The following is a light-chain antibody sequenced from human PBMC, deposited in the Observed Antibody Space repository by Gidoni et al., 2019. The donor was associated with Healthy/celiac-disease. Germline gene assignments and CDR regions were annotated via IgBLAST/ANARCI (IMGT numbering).Light chain of an antibody. J-gene: IGKJ4*01. Sequence: EIVLTQSPGTLSLSPGERATLSCRASQSVSSSHLAWYQQKPGQAPRLLIYGASSRATGIPDRFSGSGSGTDFTLTISRLEPEDFAVYYCQQYGSSPPLTFXGXTKVEIK. CDR1: QSVSSSH. CDR2: GAS. V-gene: IGKV3-20*01. CDR3: QQYGSSPPLT.